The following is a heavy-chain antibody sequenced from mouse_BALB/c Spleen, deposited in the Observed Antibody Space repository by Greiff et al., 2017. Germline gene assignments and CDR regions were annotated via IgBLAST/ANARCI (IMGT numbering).Heavy chain of an antibody. CDR1: GFTFSSYY. CDR2: INSNGGST. J-gene: IGHJ1*01. Sequence: EVQLVESGGGLVKLGGSLKLSCAASGFTFSSYYMSWVRQTPEKRLELVAAINSNGGSTYYPDTVKGRFTISRDNAKNTLYLQMSSLKSEDTAVYYCARHGGYYRYDYFDVWGAGTTVTVSS. CDR3: ARHGGYYRYDYFDV. D-gene: IGHD2-14*01. V-gene: IGHV5-6-2*01.